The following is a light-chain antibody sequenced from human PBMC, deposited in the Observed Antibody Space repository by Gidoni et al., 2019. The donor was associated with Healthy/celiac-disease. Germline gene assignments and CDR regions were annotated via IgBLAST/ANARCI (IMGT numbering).Light chain of an antibody. CDR1: QSVSSY. V-gene: IGKV3-11*01. CDR3: QQRSNWRLT. Sequence: DIVLTQSPATLSLSPGERATLSCRASQSVSSYLAWYQQKPGQAPRLLIYHASNRATGIPARFSGSGSGTDFTLTISSLEPEDFAVYYCQQRSNWRLTFGGGTKVEIK. J-gene: IGKJ4*01. CDR2: HAS.